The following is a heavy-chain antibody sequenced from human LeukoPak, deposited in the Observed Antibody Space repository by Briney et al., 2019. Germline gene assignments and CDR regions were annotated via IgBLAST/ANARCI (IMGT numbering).Heavy chain of an antibody. Sequence: PSETLSLTCTVSGGSISRGSYYWGWIRQPPGKGLEWIGSIYYSGSTYYNPSLKSRVTISVDTSKNQFSLKLSSVTAADTAVYYCARVREVASDIWGQGTMVTISS. J-gene: IGHJ3*02. D-gene: IGHD1-26*01. V-gene: IGHV4-39*01. CDR2: IYYSGST. CDR3: ARVREVASDI. CDR1: GGSISRGSYY.